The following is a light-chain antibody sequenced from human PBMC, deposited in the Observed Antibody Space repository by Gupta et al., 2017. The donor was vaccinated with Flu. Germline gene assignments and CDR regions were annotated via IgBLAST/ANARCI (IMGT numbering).Light chain of an antibody. Sequence: VGDRFTITCRASQSISIWLAWYQQKPGKVPKRLIYKASSLESGVPSRFSGSGSGTEFTLTISSLQPDDFATYYCQRYDSLWTFGQGTRVEIK. CDR1: QSISIW. CDR2: KAS. CDR3: QRYDSLWT. J-gene: IGKJ1*01. V-gene: IGKV1-5*03.